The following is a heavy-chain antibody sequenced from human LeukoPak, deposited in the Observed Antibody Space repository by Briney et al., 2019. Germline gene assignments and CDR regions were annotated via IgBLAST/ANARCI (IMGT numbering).Heavy chain of an antibody. V-gene: IGHV4-4*07. D-gene: IGHD6-13*01. CDR1: GGSISSYY. CDR2: IYTSGST. Sequence: SETLSLTCTVSGGSISSYYWSWIRQPAGKGLEWIRRIYTSGSTNYNPSLKSRVTMSVDTSKNQFSLKLSSVTAADTAVYYCARDHGIAAAGNWFDPWGQETLVTVSS. J-gene: IGHJ5*02. CDR3: ARDHGIAAAGNWFDP.